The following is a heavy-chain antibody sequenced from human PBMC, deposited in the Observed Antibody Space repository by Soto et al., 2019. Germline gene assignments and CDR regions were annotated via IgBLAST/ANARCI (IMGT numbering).Heavy chain of an antibody. Sequence: TNYWIGWVRQMPGRGLEWMGIIYPGDSDTRYSPSFQGQVTVSADKSTSTAYLHWSSLKASDTAMYYCARNSLYDSGPDYWGQGTLVTVSS. CDR1: TNYW. J-gene: IGHJ4*02. V-gene: IGHV5-51*01. CDR2: IYPGDSDT. CDR3: ARNSLYDSGPDY. D-gene: IGHD3-22*01.